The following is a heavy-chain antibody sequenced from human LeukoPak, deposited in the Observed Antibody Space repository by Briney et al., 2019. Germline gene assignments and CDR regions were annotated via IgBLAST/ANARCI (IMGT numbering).Heavy chain of an antibody. J-gene: IGHJ4*02. CDR1: GFTFSSYW. CDR3: AREYCSGGTCYLPGY. Sequence: GGSLRLSCAASGFTFSSYWMSWVRQAPGTGLEWVANIKQDGSEKYYVDSVKGRFTISRDNAKNSLYLQMNSLRAEDTAVYYCAREYCSGGTCYLPGYWGQGTLVTVSS. V-gene: IGHV3-7*03. D-gene: IGHD2-15*01. CDR2: IKQDGSEK.